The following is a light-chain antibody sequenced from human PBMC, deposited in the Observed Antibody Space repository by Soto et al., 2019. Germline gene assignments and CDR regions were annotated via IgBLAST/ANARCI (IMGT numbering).Light chain of an antibody. CDR2: GAS. Sequence: EIVMTQSPATLSVSPGERATLSCRASQSVSSNLAWYQQKPGQAPRLLIYGASTRATGIPATFSGSGSGTEFTLTISSLQSEDFAVYYCQQYNSRPTFGQGTKLEIK. J-gene: IGKJ2*01. V-gene: IGKV3-15*01. CDR1: QSVSSN. CDR3: QQYNSRPT.